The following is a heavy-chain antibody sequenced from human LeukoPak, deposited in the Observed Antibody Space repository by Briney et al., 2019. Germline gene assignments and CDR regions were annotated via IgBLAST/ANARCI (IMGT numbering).Heavy chain of an antibody. V-gene: IGHV4-59*01. J-gene: IGHJ4*02. CDR1: GGSISSYY. CDR2: IYYSGST. Sequence: SETLSLTCTVSGGSISSYYWSWIRQPPGKGLEWIGYIYYSGSTNYSPPLKSRVTISVDTSKNQFSLKLTSVTAADTAVYYCARGVPEYYDFWSGYFYYFDYWGQGTLVTVSS. CDR3: ARGVPEYYDFWSGYFYYFDY. D-gene: IGHD3-3*01.